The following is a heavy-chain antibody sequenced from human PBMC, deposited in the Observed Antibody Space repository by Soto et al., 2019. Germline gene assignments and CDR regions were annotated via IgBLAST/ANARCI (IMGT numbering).Heavy chain of an antibody. D-gene: IGHD5-12*01. CDR3: AKKYGVAATFDY. CDR1: GFTFNSYD. V-gene: IGHV3-30*18. CDR2: ISYDGNKK. J-gene: IGHJ4*02. Sequence: QVQLVESGGGVVQPGRSLRLSCAASGFTFNSYDINWARQAPGKGLEWVALISYDGNKKYYADSVKGRFTISRDNSKSTLYLQMNSLRADDTAVYYCAKKYGVAATFDYWGQGTLVTVSS.